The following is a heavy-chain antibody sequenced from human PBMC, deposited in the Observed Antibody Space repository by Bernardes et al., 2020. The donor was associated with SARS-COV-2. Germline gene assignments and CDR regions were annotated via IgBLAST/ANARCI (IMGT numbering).Heavy chain of an antibody. V-gene: IGHV1-3*01. CDR2: INAGNGNT. D-gene: IGHD3-3*01. CDR3: ARERQPTIFGVEIYYYGMDV. CDR1: GYTFTSYA. Sequence: ASVKVSCKASGYTFTSYAMHWVRQAPGQRLEWMGWINAGNGNTKYSQKFQGRVTITRDTSASTAYMELSSLRSEDTAVYYCARERQPTIFGVEIYYYGMDVWGQGTTVTVSS. J-gene: IGHJ6*02.